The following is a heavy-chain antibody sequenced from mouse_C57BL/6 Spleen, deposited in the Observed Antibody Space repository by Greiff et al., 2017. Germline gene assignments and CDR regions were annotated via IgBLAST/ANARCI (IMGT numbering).Heavy chain of an antibody. D-gene: IGHD1-1*01. CDR2: IDPETGGT. CDR3: TRPYYGDGDFDY. CDR1: GYTFTDYE. J-gene: IGHJ2*01. Sequence: QVQLKESGAELVRPGASVTLSCKASGYTFTDYEMHWVKQTPVHGLEWIGAIDPETGGTAYNQKFKGKAILTADKSSSTAYMELRSLTSEDSAVYYCTRPYYGDGDFDYWGQGTTRTVSS. V-gene: IGHV1-15*01.